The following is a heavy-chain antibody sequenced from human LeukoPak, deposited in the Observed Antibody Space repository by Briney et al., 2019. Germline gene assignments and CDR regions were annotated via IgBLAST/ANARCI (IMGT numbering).Heavy chain of an antibody. D-gene: IGHD6-13*01. J-gene: IGHJ5*02. CDR3: AKCSSSWYAGTGYNWFDP. Sequence: GASVKVSCKASGYTFTSYDINWVRQATGQGLEWMGWMNPNSGNTGYAQKFQGRVTITRNTSISTAYMELSSLRSEDTAVYYCAKCSSSWYAGTGYNWFDPWGQGTLVTVSS. CDR2: MNPNSGNT. CDR1: GYTFTSYD. V-gene: IGHV1-8*03.